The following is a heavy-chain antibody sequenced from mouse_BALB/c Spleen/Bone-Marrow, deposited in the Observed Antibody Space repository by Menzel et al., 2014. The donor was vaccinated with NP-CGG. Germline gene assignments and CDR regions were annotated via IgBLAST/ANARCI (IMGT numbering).Heavy chain of an antibody. V-gene: IGHV1S81*02. CDR3: ARFCFDY. CDR1: GYTFTSYW. CDR2: INPSNGRT. Sequence: QVQLQQSGAELVKPGASVKLSCKASGYTFTSYWMHWVKQRPGQGLEWIGKINPSNGRTNYNEKFKSKATLTVDKSSSTDYMQLSSLTSEDSAVYYGARFCFDYWGQGTTLTVSS. J-gene: IGHJ2*01.